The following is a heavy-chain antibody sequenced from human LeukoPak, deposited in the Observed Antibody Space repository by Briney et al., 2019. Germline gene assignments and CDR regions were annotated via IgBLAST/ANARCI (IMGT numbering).Heavy chain of an antibody. V-gene: IGHV1-18*01. Sequence: ASVKVSCKASGYTFSTYSFSWVRQAPGQGLEGMGWISAYSGNTNYIQKLQDRLTMTTDTSTSTVYMELRSLRSDDTAVYYCARGYFDWLLRGWFDPWGQGTLVTVSS. CDR1: GYTFSTYS. J-gene: IGHJ5*02. D-gene: IGHD3-9*01. CDR3: ARGYFDWLLRGWFDP. CDR2: ISAYSGNT.